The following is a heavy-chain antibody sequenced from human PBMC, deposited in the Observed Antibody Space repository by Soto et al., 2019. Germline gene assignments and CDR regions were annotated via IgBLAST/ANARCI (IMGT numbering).Heavy chain of an antibody. CDR3: ARAVAGTTCDVRYYYYGMDV. Sequence: QVQLVQSGAEVKKPGASVKVSCKASGYTFTSYGISWVRQAPGQGLEWMGWISAYNGNTNYAQKLQGRVTMTTDTSTRTAYVELRSLRSDDTAVYYCARAVAGTTCDVRYYYYGMDVWGQGTTVTVSS. CDR1: GYTFTSYG. J-gene: IGHJ6*02. D-gene: IGHD6-19*01. CDR2: ISAYNGNT. V-gene: IGHV1-18*04.